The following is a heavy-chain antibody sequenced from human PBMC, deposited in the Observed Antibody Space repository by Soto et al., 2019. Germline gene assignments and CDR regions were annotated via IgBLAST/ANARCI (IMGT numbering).Heavy chain of an antibody. J-gene: IGHJ6*02. V-gene: IGHV4-34*01. CDR1: GGSFSGYY. Sequence: SETLSLTCAVYGGSFSGYYWSWIRQPPGKGLELIGEINHSGSTNYNPSLKSRVTISVDTSKNQFSRKLSSVTAADTAVYYCARYLVSYYGMDVWGQGTTVTVSS. D-gene: IGHD3-9*01. CDR2: INHSGST. CDR3: ARYLVSYYGMDV.